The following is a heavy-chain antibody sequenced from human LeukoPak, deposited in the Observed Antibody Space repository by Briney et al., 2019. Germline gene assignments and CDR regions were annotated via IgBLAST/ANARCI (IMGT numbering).Heavy chain of an antibody. Sequence: SETLSLTCTVSGGSISSYYWSWIRQPPGKGLEWIGDIYYSGSTNYNPSLKSRVTISVDTSKNQFSLKLSSVTAADTAVYYCARTLRGYSYGPFDYWGQGTLVTVSS. CDR1: GGSISSYY. J-gene: IGHJ4*02. CDR3: ARTLRGYSYGPFDY. D-gene: IGHD5-18*01. CDR2: IYYSGST. V-gene: IGHV4-59*01.